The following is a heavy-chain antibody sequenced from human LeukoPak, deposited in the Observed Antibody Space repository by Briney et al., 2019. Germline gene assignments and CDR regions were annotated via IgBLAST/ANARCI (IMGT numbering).Heavy chain of an antibody. CDR2: INPNSGNT. D-gene: IGHD4-17*01. CDR1: GYTFTSYD. J-gene: IGHJ4*02. Sequence: ASVKVSCKASGYTFTSYDINWVRQATGQGLEWMGWINPNSGNTGYLQKFQGRVTITRKTSINTAYMDLSSLRSEDTAVYYCARGPPYGPQHYWGQGTLVTVSS. V-gene: IGHV1-8*01. CDR3: ARGPPYGPQHY.